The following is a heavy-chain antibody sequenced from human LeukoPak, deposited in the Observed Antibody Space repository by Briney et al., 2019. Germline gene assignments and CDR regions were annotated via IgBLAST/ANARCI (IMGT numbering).Heavy chain of an antibody. Sequence: SETLSHTCAVYGGYLSGYYWSWIRQPPGKGLEWIGEINHSGSTNYNPSLKSRVTISVDTSKTHFSLKLSSVTAADTAVYYCARVNPYYDFWSGYYTDRYNWFDPWGQGTLVSVSS. CDR3: ARVNPYYDFWSGYYTDRYNWFDP. CDR2: INHSGST. D-gene: IGHD3-3*01. CDR1: GGYLSGYY. V-gene: IGHV4-34*01. J-gene: IGHJ5*02.